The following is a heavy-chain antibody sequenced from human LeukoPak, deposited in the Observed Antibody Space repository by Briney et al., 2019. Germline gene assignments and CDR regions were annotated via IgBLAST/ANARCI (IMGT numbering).Heavy chain of an antibody. CDR2: INPHSGGT. Sequence: ASVKVSCKASGGTFSSYAISWVRQAPGQGLEWLGWINPHSGGTNYAQSFQGRVTMTRDTSISTAYMELSRLRSDDTAVYYCARDDYGGLDSWGQGTLVTVSS. J-gene: IGHJ4*02. D-gene: IGHD4-23*01. CDR3: ARDDYGGLDS. CDR1: GGTFSSYA. V-gene: IGHV1-2*02.